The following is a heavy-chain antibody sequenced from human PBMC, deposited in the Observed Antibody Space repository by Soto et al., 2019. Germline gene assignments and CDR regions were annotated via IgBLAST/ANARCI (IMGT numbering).Heavy chain of an antibody. J-gene: IGHJ4*02. CDR1: GFSFSNYA. Sequence: EVQLVESGGILVQPGGSLRRSCVASGFSFSNYAMHWVRQAPGKGLEYVSAISNNGVSTYYANSVKGRFIISRDNSKNTLYLQMGSLRAEDMAVYYCARGGPYQLLSDFDYWGQGTLVTVSS. D-gene: IGHD2-2*01. CDR3: ARGGPYQLLSDFDY. CDR2: ISNNGVST. V-gene: IGHV3-64*01.